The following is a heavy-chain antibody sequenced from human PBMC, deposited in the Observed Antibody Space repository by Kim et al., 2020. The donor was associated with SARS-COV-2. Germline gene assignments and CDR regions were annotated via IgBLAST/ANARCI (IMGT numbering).Heavy chain of an antibody. CDR1: GGSISSYY. D-gene: IGHD4-4*01. CDR3: ARYGYSNYYRLDGMDV. CDR2: IYYSGST. V-gene: IGHV4-59*01. J-gene: IGHJ6*02. Sequence: SETLSLTCTVSGGSISSYYWSWIRQPPGKGLEWIGYIYYSGSTNYNPSLKSRVTISVDTSKNQFSLKLSSVTAADTAVYYCARYGYSNYYRLDGMDVWGQGTTVTVSS.